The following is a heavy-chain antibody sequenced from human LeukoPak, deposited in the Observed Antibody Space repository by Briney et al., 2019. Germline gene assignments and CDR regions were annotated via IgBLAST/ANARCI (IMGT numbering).Heavy chain of an antibody. CDR3: ARGGYYYDSSIDY. Sequence: GGSLRLSCAASGFSVSDNYMNWVRQAPGKGLEWVSVIYSGGGGGSIYYADSVKGRFTLSRDNSQNTVYLQMNSLRAEDTAVYYCARGGYYYDSSIDYWGQGTLVTVSS. J-gene: IGHJ4*02. D-gene: IGHD3-22*01. CDR1: GFSVSDNY. V-gene: IGHV3-53*01. CDR2: IYSGGGGGSI.